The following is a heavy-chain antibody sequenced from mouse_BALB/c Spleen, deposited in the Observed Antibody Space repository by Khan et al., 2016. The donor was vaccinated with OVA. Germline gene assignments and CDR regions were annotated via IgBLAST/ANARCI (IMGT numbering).Heavy chain of an antibody. Sequence: EVELVESGGGLVQPGGSLKLSCATSGFTFNDYFMYWVRQTPEKRLEWVAYISNGGGSTYYPDTVKGRFTISRDNAKNTLYLQMSRLKSEDTAMSFCARGTTVGAFDYWGQGTTLTVSS. D-gene: IGHD1-1*01. J-gene: IGHJ2*01. V-gene: IGHV5-12*02. CDR3: ARGTTVGAFDY. CDR2: ISNGGGST. CDR1: GFTFNDYF.